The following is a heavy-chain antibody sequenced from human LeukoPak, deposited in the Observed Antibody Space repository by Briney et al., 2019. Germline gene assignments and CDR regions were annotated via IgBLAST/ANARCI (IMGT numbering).Heavy chain of an antibody. V-gene: IGHV1-46*01. Sequence: ASVKVSCKASGYTFTSDYMHWVRQAPGQGLEWMGIINPSGGSTSYAQKFKGRVTITTDESTSTAYMELSSLRSEDTAVYYCARGDYDFWSSYYRGIAGYYYYYMDVWGKGTTVTASS. D-gene: IGHD3-3*01. CDR3: ARGDYDFWSSYYRGIAGYYYYYMDV. J-gene: IGHJ6*03. CDR1: GYTFTSDY. CDR2: INPSGGST.